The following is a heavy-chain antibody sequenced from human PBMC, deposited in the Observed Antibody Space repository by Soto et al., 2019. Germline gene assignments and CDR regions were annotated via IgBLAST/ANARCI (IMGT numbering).Heavy chain of an antibody. J-gene: IGHJ4*02. V-gene: IGHV4-39*01. CDR2: IYYSGST. CDR3: ARRRGGYFYWLLDY. Sequence: QLQLQESGPGLVKPSETLSLTCTVSGGSISSSSYYWGWIRQPPGKGLEWIGSIYYSGSTYYNPSLKIRVTISVDTSKTQFSLKLSSVTAADTAVYYCARRRGGYFYWLLDYCGQGTLVTVSS. CDR1: GGSISSSSYY. D-gene: IGHD3-9*01.